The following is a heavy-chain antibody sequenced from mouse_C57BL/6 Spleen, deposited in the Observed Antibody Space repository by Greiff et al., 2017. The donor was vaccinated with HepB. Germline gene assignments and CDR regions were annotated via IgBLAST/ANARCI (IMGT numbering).Heavy chain of an antibody. V-gene: IGHV1-22*01. D-gene: IGHD2-1*01. CDR2: INPNNGGT. J-gene: IGHJ2*01. CDR3: ARGYGNYKDYFDY. CDR1: GYTFTDYN. Sequence: VQLQQSGPELVKPGASVKMSCKATGYTFTDYNMHWVKQSHGKSLEWMGYINPNNGGTSYNQKFKGKATLTVNKASSTAYMELRSLTSEDSAVYYCARGYGNYKDYFDYWGQGTTLTVSS.